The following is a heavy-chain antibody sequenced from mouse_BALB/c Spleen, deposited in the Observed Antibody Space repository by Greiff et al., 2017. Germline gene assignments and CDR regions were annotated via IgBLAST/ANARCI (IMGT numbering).Heavy chain of an antibody. Sequence: EVKLMESGGGLVKPGGSLKLSCAASGFTFSDYYMYWVRQTPEKRLEWVATISDGGSYTYYPDSVKGRFTISRDNAKNNLYLQMSSLKSEDTAMYYCARDYYDYDGFAYWGQGTLVTVSA. CDR1: GFTFSDYY. CDR3: ARDYYDYDGFAY. V-gene: IGHV5-4*02. CDR2: ISDGGSYT. J-gene: IGHJ3*01. D-gene: IGHD2-4*01.